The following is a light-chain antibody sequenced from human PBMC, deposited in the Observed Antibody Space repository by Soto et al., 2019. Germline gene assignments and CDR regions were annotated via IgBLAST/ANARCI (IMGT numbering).Light chain of an antibody. J-gene: IGLJ1*01. V-gene: IGLV2-23*02. CDR3: CSYAGSSLYA. Sequence: SYTGTSSDVGSYNLVSWYQQHPGKAPKLMIYEVSKRPSGVSNRFSGSKSGNTASLTISGLQAEDEADYYCCSYAGSSLYAFGPGSKVTVL. CDR2: EVS. CDR1: SSDVGSYNL.